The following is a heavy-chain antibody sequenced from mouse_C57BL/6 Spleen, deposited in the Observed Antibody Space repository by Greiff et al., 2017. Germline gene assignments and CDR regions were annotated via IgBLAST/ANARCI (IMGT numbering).Heavy chain of an antibody. CDR1: GYTFTSYW. CDR3: ARSLYYYGSSYTYFDY. V-gene: IGHV1-72*01. CDR2: IDPNSGGT. Sequence: QVQLKQPGAELVKPGASVKLSCKASGYTFTSYWMHWVKQRPGRGLEWIGRIDPNSGGTKYNEKFKSKATLTVDKPSSTAYMQLSSLTSEDSAVYYCARSLYYYGSSYTYFDYWGQGTTLTVSS. J-gene: IGHJ2*01. D-gene: IGHD1-1*01.